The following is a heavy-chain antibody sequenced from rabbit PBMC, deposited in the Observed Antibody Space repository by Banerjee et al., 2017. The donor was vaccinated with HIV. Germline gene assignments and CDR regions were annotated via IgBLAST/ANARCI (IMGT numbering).Heavy chain of an antibody. CDR2: ITYGGST. Sequence: EQLVESGGGLVQPGGSLKLSCKASGFDFSSYGVSWVRQAPGKGLEWIGYITYGGSTFYASWAKGRFTISRTSTTVDLKMTSLTAADTATYFCARDRGIVVAGIYYFNLWGPGTLVTVS. D-gene: IGHD4-1*01. J-gene: IGHJ4*01. CDR1: GFDFSSYG. V-gene: IGHV1S21*01. CDR3: ARDRGIVVAGIYYFNL.